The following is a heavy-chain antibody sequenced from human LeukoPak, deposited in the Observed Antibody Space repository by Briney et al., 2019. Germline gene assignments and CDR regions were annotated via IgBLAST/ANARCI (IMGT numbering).Heavy chain of an antibody. D-gene: IGHD6-6*01. CDR3: ARFLEYSSSSYYYYGMDV. V-gene: IGHV3-21*01. J-gene: IGHJ6*02. CDR1: GFTFSSYS. CDR2: ISTRSSYI. Sequence: GGSLRLSCAASGFTFSSYSLNWVRQAPGKGLEWVSSISTRSSYIVYADSVKGRFTISRDNAKNSLYLQMNSLRAEDTAVYYCARFLEYSSSSYYYYGMDVWGQGTTVTVPS.